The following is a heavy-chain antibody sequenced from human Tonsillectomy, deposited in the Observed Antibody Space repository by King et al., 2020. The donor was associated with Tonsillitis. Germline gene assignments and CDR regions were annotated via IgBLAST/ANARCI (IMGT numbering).Heavy chain of an antibody. CDR1: GFTFDNAW. J-gene: IGHJ5*02. V-gene: IGHV3-15*05. CDR3: RLGTPNWSDP. Sequence: VQLVESGGGLVKPGGSLRLSCATSGFTFDNAWMSWVRQAPGKGLEWVGLIKRKTEGETTDYAAPVKGRFIISRDDSKNTLYLQMNSLQIEDTAVYYCRLGTPNWSDPWGQGTLVTVSS. D-gene: IGHD7-27*01. CDR2: IKRKTEGETT.